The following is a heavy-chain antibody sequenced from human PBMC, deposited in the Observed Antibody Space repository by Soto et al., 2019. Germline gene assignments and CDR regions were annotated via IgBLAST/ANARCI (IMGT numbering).Heavy chain of an antibody. CDR3: ARTSMQSRGYSYGHGGMDV. CDR2: IDPSDSYT. CDR1: GYSFTSYW. V-gene: IGHV5-10-1*01. Sequence: GESLKISCKGSGYSFTSYWISWVCQMPGKGLEWMGRIDPSDSYTNYSPSFQGHVTISADKSISTAYLRWSSLKASDTAMYYCARTSMQSRGYSYGHGGMDVWGQGTTVTVSS. J-gene: IGHJ6*02. D-gene: IGHD5-18*01.